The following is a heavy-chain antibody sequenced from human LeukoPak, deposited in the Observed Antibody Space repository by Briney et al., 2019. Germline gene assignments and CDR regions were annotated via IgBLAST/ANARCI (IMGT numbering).Heavy chain of an antibody. D-gene: IGHD2-15*01. CDR1: GYIFTSYW. CDR2: IYPGDSDT. CDR3: ARGIGRTDFTPYGYFDL. V-gene: IGHV5-51*01. J-gene: IGHJ2*01. Sequence: GEAPKISCKGSGYIFTSYWIGWVRQMPGKGLEWMGIIYPGDSDTRYSPSFHGQVTISADKSISTAYLQWSSLKASDTAMYYCARGIGRTDFTPYGYFDLWGRGTLVTVSS.